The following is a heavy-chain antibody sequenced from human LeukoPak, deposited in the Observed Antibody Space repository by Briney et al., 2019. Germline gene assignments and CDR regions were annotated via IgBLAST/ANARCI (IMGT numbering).Heavy chain of an antibody. CDR1: GGSISSGGYY. V-gene: IGHV4-31*03. Sequence: KASETLSLTCTVSGGSISSGGYYWSWIRQHPGKGLEWIGYIYYSGSTYYNPSLKSRVTISLDTSKNQLSLKLRSVTAADTAVYYCAGHHPRNTVDFWGQGTLVTVSS. J-gene: IGHJ4*02. CDR2: IYYSGST. CDR3: AGHHPRNTVDF. D-gene: IGHD2-8*02.